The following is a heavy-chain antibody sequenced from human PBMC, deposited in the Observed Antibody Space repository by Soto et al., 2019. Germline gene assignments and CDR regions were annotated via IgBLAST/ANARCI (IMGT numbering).Heavy chain of an antibody. Sequence: QVPLVQSGAEVKKPGASLKLSCNTSGYTFTSFGISWLRQAPGQGLEWMGWISAYSGNRDYAQKLQGRVTMTIDTSTSTGYMELRSLRSDDTAVYYCARVGQYCTGASCFDYWGQGTLVTVSS. CDR1: GYTFTSFG. J-gene: IGHJ4*02. CDR3: ARVGQYCTGASCFDY. D-gene: IGHD2-8*02. V-gene: IGHV1-18*01. CDR2: ISAYSGNR.